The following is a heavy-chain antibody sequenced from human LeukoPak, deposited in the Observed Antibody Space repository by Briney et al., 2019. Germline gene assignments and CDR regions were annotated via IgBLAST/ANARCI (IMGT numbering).Heavy chain of an antibody. CDR3: ARGYCSGGSCYGDY. J-gene: IGHJ4*02. Sequence: WGVLRLSCAASGFTFSSYWMSWVRQAPGKGLEWVANIKQDGSEKYYVDFVKGRFTISRDNAKNSLCLQMNSLRAEDTAVYYCARGYCSGGSCYGDYWGQGTLVTVSS. D-gene: IGHD2-15*01. CDR2: IKQDGSEK. CDR1: GFTFSSYW. V-gene: IGHV3-7*03.